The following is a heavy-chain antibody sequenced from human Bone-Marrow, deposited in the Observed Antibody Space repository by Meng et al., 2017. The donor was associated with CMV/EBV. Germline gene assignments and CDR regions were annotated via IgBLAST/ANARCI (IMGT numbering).Heavy chain of an antibody. CDR1: GFTFSNAW. V-gene: IGHV3-15*01. CDR2: IKSKTDGGTT. J-gene: IGHJ5*02. CDR3: AKDIPMRRGVTAWFDP. D-gene: IGHD3-10*01. Sequence: GESLKISCAASGFTFSNAWMSWVRQAPGKGLEWVGRIKSKTDGGTTDYAAPVKGRFTISRDDSKNTLYLQMNSLQTEDTAVYYCAKDIPMRRGVTAWFDPWGQGTLVTVSS.